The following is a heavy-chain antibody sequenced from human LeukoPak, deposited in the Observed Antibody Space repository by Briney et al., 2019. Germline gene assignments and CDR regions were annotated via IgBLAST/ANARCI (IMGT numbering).Heavy chain of an antibody. D-gene: IGHD3-22*01. CDR1: GGSFSGYY. CDR3: ARTRAGVITKGRGYFDY. Sequence: SETLSLTCAVYGGSFSGYYWSWIRQPPGKGLEWIGEINHSGSTNYNPSLKSRVTISVDTSKNQFSLKLSSVTAADTAVYYCARTRAGVITKGRGYFDYWGQGTLVAVSS. CDR2: INHSGST. V-gene: IGHV4-34*01. J-gene: IGHJ4*02.